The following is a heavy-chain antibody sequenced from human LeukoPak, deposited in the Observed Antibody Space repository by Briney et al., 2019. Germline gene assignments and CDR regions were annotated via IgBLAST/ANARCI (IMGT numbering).Heavy chain of an antibody. V-gene: IGHV1-69*13. CDR1: GGTFSSYA. J-gene: IGHJ4*02. Sequence: ASVKVSCKASGGTFSSYAISWVRQAPGQGLEWMGGIIPIFGTANYAQKFQGRVTITADESTSTAYMELSSLRSEDTAVYYCARVPLTPYCSSTSCASFDYWGQGTLVTVSP. D-gene: IGHD2-2*01. CDR3: ARVPLTPYCSSTSCASFDY. CDR2: IIPIFGTA.